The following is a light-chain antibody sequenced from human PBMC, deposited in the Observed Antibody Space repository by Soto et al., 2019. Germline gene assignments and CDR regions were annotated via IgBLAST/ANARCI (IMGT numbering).Light chain of an antibody. CDR1: QNIHNW. CDR3: QQSNTFSLT. J-gene: IGKJ4*01. Sequence: DVQMTQSPSTLSASVGDRVSITCRANQNIHNWLAWYQQKPGKAPNLLIYKASNLETGVPSRFSGSGSGTEFTLTISSLQPADFATYSCQQSNTFSLTFGGGTKVEI. V-gene: IGKV1-5*03. CDR2: KAS.